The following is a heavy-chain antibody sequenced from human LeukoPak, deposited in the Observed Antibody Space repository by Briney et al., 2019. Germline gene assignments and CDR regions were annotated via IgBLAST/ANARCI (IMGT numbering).Heavy chain of an antibody. CDR1: GFTFSSYS. J-gene: IGHJ6*02. D-gene: IGHD2-2*01. CDR3: ARDPYCSSTSCPYYYYGMDV. CDR2: ISSSSSTI. Sequence: GGSLRLSCAASGFTFSSYSMNWVRQAPGKELEWVSYISSSSSTIYYADSVKGRFTNSRDNAKNSLYLQMNSLRDEDTAVYYCARDPYCSSTSCPYYYYGMDVWGQGTTVTVSS. V-gene: IGHV3-48*02.